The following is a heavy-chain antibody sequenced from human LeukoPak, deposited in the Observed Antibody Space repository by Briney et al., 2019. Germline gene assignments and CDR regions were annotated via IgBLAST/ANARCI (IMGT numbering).Heavy chain of an antibody. J-gene: IGHJ4*02. D-gene: IGHD6-13*01. CDR1: GGSISSYY. Sequence: SETLSLTCTVSGGSISSYYWSWIRRPPGKGLEWIGYIYYSGSTNYNPSLKSRVTISVDTSKNQFSLKLSSVTAADTAVYYCARFGAAAVDYWGQGTLVTVSS. CDR2: IYYSGST. CDR3: ARFGAAAVDY. V-gene: IGHV4-59*01.